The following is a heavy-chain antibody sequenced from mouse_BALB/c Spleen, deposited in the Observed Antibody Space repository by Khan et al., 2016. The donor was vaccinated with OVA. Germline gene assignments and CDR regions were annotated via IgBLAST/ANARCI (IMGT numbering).Heavy chain of an antibody. CDR3: ARAYYRYDGYYAMGY. CDR2: IWGGGGT. Sequence: QVQLKESGPGLVAPSQSLSITCTVSGFSLYRYNIHWVRQPPGKGLEWLGMIWGGGGTDYNSTLKIRLSIIKDNSKSQVFLKMNSLQTDDTAMYFCARAYYRYDGYYAMGYWGQGTSVTVSS. V-gene: IGHV2-6-4*01. J-gene: IGHJ4*01. D-gene: IGHD2-14*01. CDR1: GFSLYRYN.